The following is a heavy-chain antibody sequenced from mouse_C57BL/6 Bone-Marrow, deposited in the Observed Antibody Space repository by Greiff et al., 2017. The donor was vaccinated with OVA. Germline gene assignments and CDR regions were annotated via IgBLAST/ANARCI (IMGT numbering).Heavy chain of an antibody. Sequence: VQLQQSGPGLVQPSQSLSITCTVSGFSLTSYGVHWVRQSPGKGLEWLGVIWRGGSTDYNAAFMSRLSITKDNAKSQVFFKMNSLQADDTAIYYCAKNLIYYGNYRPFYYAMDYWGQGTSVTVSS. D-gene: IGHD2-1*01. CDR2: IWRGGST. V-gene: IGHV2-5*01. J-gene: IGHJ4*01. CDR3: AKNLIYYGNYRPFYYAMDY. CDR1: GFSLTSYG.